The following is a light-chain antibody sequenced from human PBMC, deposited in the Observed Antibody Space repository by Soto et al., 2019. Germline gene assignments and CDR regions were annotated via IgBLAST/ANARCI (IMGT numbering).Light chain of an antibody. J-gene: IGLJ2*01. CDR1: SSDVAGYNF. V-gene: IGLV2-8*01. CDR3: SSYAGSNNFVV. CDR2: EVS. Sequence: QSALTQPPSASGSPGQSVTISCTGTSSDVAGYNFVSWYQQHPGKAPKLMIYEVSKRPSGVPDRFSGSKSGNTASLTVSGLQAEDEADYYCSSYAGSNNFVVFGGGTQLTVL.